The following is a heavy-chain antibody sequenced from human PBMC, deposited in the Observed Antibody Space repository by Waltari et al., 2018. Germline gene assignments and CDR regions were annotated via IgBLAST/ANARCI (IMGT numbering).Heavy chain of an antibody. CDR1: GYSISSGYY. CDR3: ARVPAIGSSYYYYYMDV. Sequence: QVQLQESGPGLVKPSETLSLTCAVSGYSISSGYYWGWIRQPPGKGLEWIGSIYHSGTTYSNPSLKRRVTISVDTSKNQFSLKLSSVTAADTAVYYCARVPAIGSSYYYYYMDVWGKGTTVTVSS. J-gene: IGHJ6*03. CDR2: IYHSGTT. V-gene: IGHV4-38-2*01. D-gene: IGHD1-26*01.